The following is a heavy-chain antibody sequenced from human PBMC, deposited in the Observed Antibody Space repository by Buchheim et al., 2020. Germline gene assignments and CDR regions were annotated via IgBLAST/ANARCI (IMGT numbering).Heavy chain of an antibody. V-gene: IGHV3-33*01. D-gene: IGHD3-16*01. Sequence: QVHLVESGGGVVQPGRSLRLSCAASGFTFSNYNINWVRQAPGKGLEWVAVIWYDGSKKYYADSVKGRFTISRYNSKNTRSLQMNSLRAEDTAVYYCARGTFGIDYWGQGTL. CDR1: GFTFSNYN. J-gene: IGHJ4*02. CDR2: IWYDGSKK. CDR3: ARGTFGIDY.